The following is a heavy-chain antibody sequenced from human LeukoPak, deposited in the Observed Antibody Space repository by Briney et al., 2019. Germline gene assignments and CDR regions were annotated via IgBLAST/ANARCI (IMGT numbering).Heavy chain of an antibody. D-gene: IGHD6-6*01. CDR2: IYYGGST. Sequence: SETLSLTCTVSGGSISSSTYYWGWIRQPPGKGLEWSASIYYGGSTYYNPSLKSRVTISVDTSKNQFSLKLSSVTAADTAVYYCARATRAARHFDFWGQGTLVTVSS. J-gene: IGHJ4*02. CDR3: ARATRAARHFDF. V-gene: IGHV4-39*07. CDR1: GGSISSSTYY.